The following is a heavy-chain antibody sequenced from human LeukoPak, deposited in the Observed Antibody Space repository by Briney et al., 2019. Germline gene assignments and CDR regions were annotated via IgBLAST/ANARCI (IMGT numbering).Heavy chain of an antibody. V-gene: IGHV3-11*04. D-gene: IGHD6-19*01. J-gene: IGHJ6*02. CDR3: ARGTPSSSGWLYYGMDV. Sequence: PGGSLRLSCAASGFTFSSYAMSWVRQAPGKGLEWVSAISGSGSTIYYADSVKGRFTISRDNAKNSLYLQMNSLRAEDTAVYYCARGTPSSSGWLYYGMDVWGQGTTVTVSS. CDR1: GFTFSSYA. CDR2: ISGSGSTI.